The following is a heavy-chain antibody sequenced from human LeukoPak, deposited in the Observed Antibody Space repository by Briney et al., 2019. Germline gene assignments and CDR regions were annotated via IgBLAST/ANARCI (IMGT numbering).Heavy chain of an antibody. V-gene: IGHV4-39*07. CDR3: ATRANSET. Sequence: SETLSLTCNVSGVSISSSSYFWGWIRQPPGKGLEWIGTIYYTGSTYYNPSLKSRVTISVDTSKNQFSLNLRSVMAADTAVYYCATRANSETWGQGALVTVSS. J-gene: IGHJ4*02. CDR2: IYYTGST. CDR1: GVSISSSSYF.